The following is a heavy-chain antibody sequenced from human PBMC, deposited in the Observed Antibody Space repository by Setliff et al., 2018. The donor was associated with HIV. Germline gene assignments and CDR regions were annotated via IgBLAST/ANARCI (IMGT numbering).Heavy chain of an antibody. CDR3: ARDYYEGSGLHHYYMDV. CDR2: INNSGDKT. J-gene: IGHJ6*03. CDR1: GFTFDNSA. D-gene: IGHD3-22*01. V-gene: IGHV3-23*01. Sequence: PGGSLRLSCAASGFTFDNSAMGWVRQAPGKGLEWVSGINNSGDKTQYADSVKGRFTISRDNSKNVLFLQMNSLRVEDTALYFCARDYYEGSGLHHYYMDVWGKGTTVTVSS.